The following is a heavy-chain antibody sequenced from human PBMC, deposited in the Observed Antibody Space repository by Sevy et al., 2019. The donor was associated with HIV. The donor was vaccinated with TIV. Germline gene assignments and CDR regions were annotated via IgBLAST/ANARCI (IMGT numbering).Heavy chain of an antibody. J-gene: IGHJ4*02. D-gene: IGHD3-9*01. V-gene: IGHV3-15*07. CDR3: TTGVVYYDILTGYYHDY. CDR1: GFTFSNAW. CDR2: IKRKTDGGTT. Sequence: GGSLRLSCAASGFTFSNAWMNWVRQAPGKGLEWVGRIKRKTDGGTTDYAEPVKGRSTISRDDSKNTLYLQMNSLKTEDTAVYYCTTGVVYYDILTGYYHDYWGQGTLVTVSS.